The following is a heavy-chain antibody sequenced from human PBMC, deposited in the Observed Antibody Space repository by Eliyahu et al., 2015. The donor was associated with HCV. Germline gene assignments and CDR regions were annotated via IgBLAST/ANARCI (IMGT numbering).Heavy chain of an antibody. CDR3: ASSSGWRRNLDY. V-gene: IGHV3-11*01. D-gene: IGHD6-19*01. CDR2: ISSSGSTI. Sequence: QVQLVXSGGGLVKPGXSLRLSCXASGFTFSXYYMSWIRQAPGKGLEWVSYISSSGSTIYYADXVKGRFTISRDNAKNSLYLQMNSLRAEDTAVYYCASSSGWRRNLDYWGQGTLVTVSS. J-gene: IGHJ4*02. CDR1: GFTFSXYY.